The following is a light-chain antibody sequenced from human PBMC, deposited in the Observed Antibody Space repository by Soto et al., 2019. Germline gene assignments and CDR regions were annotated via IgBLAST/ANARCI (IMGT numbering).Light chain of an antibody. Sequence: QAASVSGSPGQSITVSCTGTSSDVGRHNLVSWFQQHPDKVPKLIIYDVFSRPAGVSDRFSGSKSGNVASLTISGLQADDDADYYCCSYTNSDSYVFGTGTKVTVL. CDR2: DVF. CDR1: SSDVGRHNL. V-gene: IGLV2-14*03. CDR3: CSYTNSDSYV. J-gene: IGLJ1*01.